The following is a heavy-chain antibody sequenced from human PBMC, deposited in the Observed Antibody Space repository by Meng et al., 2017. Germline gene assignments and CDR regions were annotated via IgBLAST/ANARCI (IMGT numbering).Heavy chain of an antibody. CDR3: ARDATAMVHYFDY. V-gene: IGHV4-39*07. CDR2: IYYSGST. D-gene: IGHD5-18*01. J-gene: IGHJ4*02. CDR1: GGSISSSSYY. Sequence: SETLSLTCTVSGGSISSSSYYWGWLRQPPGKGLEWIGSIYYSGSTYYNPSLKSRVTISVDTSKNQFSLKLSSVTAADTAVYYCARDATAMVHYFDYWGQGTLVTVSS.